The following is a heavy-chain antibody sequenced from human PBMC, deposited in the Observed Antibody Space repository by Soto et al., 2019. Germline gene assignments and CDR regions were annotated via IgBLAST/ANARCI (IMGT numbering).Heavy chain of an antibody. CDR2: ISPGGDRI. D-gene: IGHD6-19*01. Sequence: PGGSLRLSCVASGFMFDSYAMNWVRPAQGKGLEWVSYISPGGDRIYYAESLKGRITISRDNARNSLSLQMNILSDEDTAVYYCTKSADSAGWGVDFWGQGTLVTVSS. CDR3: TKSADSAGWGVDF. V-gene: IGHV3-48*02. CDR1: GFMFDSYA. J-gene: IGHJ4*02.